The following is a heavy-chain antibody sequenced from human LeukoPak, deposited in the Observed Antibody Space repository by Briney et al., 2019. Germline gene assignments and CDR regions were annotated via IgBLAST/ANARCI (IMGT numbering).Heavy chain of an antibody. D-gene: IGHD6-13*01. J-gene: IGHJ4*02. CDR2: INGDGSTT. CDR1: GFTFSSYW. Sequence: GGSLRLSCAASGFTFSSYWMHWVRQAPGKGLVWVSHINGDGSTTSYADSVKGRFTISRDNAKNTVYLQMNSLRAEDTAVYYCAKGGSSSPRSTFDYWGQGTLVIVSS. CDR3: AKGGSSSPRSTFDY. V-gene: IGHV3-74*01.